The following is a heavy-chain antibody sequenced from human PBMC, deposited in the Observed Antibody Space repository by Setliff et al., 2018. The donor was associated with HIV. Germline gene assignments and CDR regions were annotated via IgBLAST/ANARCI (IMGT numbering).Heavy chain of an antibody. V-gene: IGHV4-38-2*01. CDR1: GYSISSGYY. CDR2: IYHSGST. Sequence: PSETLSLTCAVSGYSISSGYYWGWIRQPPGKGLEWIGSIYHSGSTYYNPSLKRQVTISVDMSKNEFSLKLSSVTATDTAVYYCARVRGYSYGYWFDPGGQGTLVTAPQ. J-gene: IGHJ5*02. CDR3: ARVRGYSYGYWFDP. D-gene: IGHD5-18*01.